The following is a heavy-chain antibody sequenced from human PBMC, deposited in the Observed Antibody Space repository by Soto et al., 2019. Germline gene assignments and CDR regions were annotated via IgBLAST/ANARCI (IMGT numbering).Heavy chain of an antibody. V-gene: IGHV1-18*01. CDR3: ARWEEYDFWSGHNYGMDV. CDR1: GYTFTSYG. D-gene: IGHD3-3*01. J-gene: IGHJ6*02. CDR2: ISAYNGNT. Sequence: VASVKVSCKASGYTFTSYGISWVRQAPGQGLEWMGWISAYNGNTNYAQKLQGRVTMTTDTSTSTAYMELRSLRSDDTAVYYCARWEEYDFWSGHNYGMDVWGQGTTVTVSS.